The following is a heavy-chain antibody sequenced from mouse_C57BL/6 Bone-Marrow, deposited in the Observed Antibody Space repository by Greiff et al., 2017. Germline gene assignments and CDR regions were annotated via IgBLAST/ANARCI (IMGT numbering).Heavy chain of an antibody. CDR3: TSPIITTEYFDY. CDR2: IDPEDGDT. V-gene: IGHV14-1*01. J-gene: IGHJ2*01. CDR1: GFNIKDYY. D-gene: IGHD1-1*01. Sequence: EVQLQQSGAELVRPGASVKLSCTASGFNIKDYYMHWVKQRPEQGLEWIGRIDPEDGDTEYAPKFQGKATMTADTSSTTAYLQLSSLTSEDTAVYYCTSPIITTEYFDYWGQGTTLTVSS.